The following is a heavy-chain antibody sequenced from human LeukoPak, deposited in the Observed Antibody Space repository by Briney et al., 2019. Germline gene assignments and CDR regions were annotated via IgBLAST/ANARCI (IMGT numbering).Heavy chain of an antibody. D-gene: IGHD4-17*01. V-gene: IGHV1-2*02. CDR1: GRTFTNYY. CDR2: INPNSGGT. CDR3: TRCRYGDNAWLDP. J-gene: IGHJ5*02. Sequence: ASVKVSCKASGRTFTNYYIHWVRQAPGQGLEWMGWINPNSGGTNYARKFQGRVTMTRDTSISTAYMELATLRSDDTAVYFCTRCRYGDNAWLDPWGQGTLVTVSS.